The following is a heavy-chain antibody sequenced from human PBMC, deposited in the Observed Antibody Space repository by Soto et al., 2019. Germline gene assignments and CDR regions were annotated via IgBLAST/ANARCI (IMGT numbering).Heavy chain of an antibody. D-gene: IGHD2-2*01. J-gene: IGHJ6*02. CDR2: IIPIFGTA. Sequence: QVQLVQSGAEVKKPGSSVNVSCKASGGTFSSYAISWVRQAPGQGLEWMGVIIPIFGTANYAQKFQGRVTITADESTSTAYMELSSLRSEDTAVYYCARGGDCSSTSCYEKAFYYYGMDVWGQGTTVTVSS. CDR3: ARGGDCSSTSCYEKAFYYYGMDV. CDR1: GGTFSSYA. V-gene: IGHV1-69*01.